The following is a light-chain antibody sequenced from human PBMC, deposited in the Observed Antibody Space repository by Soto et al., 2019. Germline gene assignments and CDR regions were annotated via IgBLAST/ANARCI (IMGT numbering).Light chain of an antibody. V-gene: IGLV2-14*01. CDR1: SSDVGGYNY. CDR2: DVS. CDR3: SSYTTSSTLGV. Sequence: QSVLTQPASVSGSPRQSITISCTGTSSDVGGYNYISWYQQHPGKAPKLMIYDVSNRPSGVAYRFSGSKSGNTASLTISGLQAEDEADYYCSSYTTSSTLGVFGTGTKLTV. J-gene: IGLJ1*01.